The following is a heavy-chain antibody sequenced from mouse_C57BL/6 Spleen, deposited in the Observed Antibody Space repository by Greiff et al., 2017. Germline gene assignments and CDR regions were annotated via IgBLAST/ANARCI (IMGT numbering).Heavy chain of an antibody. CDR3: TRKGTGSSYDYFDY. CDR2: IDPETGGT. V-gene: IGHV1-15*01. Sequence: VQLQQSGAELVRPGASVTLSCKASGYTFTDYEMHWVKQTPVHGLEWIGAIDPETGGTAYNQKFKGKAILTADKSSSTAYMELRSLTSEDSAVYYCTRKGTGSSYDYFDYWGQGTTLTVSS. CDR1: GYTFTDYE. J-gene: IGHJ2*01. D-gene: IGHD1-1*01.